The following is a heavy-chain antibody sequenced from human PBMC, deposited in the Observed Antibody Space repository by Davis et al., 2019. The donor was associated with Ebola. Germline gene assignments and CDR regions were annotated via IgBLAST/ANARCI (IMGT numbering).Heavy chain of an antibody. CDR2: MNPNSGNT. CDR3: ARRSSGWFDAFDI. J-gene: IGHJ3*02. Sequence: ASVKVSCKASGYTFTSYDINWVRQATGQGLEWMGWMNPNSGNTGYAQKFQGRVTMTRNTSISTAYMELSRLRSEDTAVYYCARRSSGWFDAFDIWGQGTMVTVSS. CDR1: GYTFTSYD. D-gene: IGHD6-19*01. V-gene: IGHV1-8*01.